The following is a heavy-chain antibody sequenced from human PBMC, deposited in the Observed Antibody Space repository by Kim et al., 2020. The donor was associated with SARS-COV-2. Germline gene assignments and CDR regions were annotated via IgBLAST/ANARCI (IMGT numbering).Heavy chain of an antibody. CDR1: GGSISSGSYY. CDR3: ARASWEDYYDSSGYSDPGFDY. Sequence: SETLSLTCTVSGGSISSGSYYWSWIRQPAGKGLEWIGRIYTSGSTNYNPSLKSRVTISVDTSKNQFSLKLSSVTAADTAVYYCARASWEDYYDSSGYSDPGFDYWGQGTLVTVSS. CDR2: IYTSGST. V-gene: IGHV4-61*02. D-gene: IGHD3-22*01. J-gene: IGHJ4*02.